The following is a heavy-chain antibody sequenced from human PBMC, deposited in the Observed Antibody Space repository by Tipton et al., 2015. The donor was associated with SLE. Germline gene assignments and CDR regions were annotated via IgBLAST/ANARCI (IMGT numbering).Heavy chain of an antibody. V-gene: IGHV4-59*01. D-gene: IGHD3-22*01. J-gene: IGHJ3*02. CDR2: IYYSGST. Sequence: TLSLTCTVSGGSISSYYWSWIRQPAGKGLEWIGYIYYSGSTNYNPSLKSRVTISVDTSKNQFSLKLSSVTAADTAVYYCARDSFSLRESSARDPGAFDIWGQGTMVTVSS. CDR1: GGSISSYY. CDR3: ARDSFSLRESSARDPGAFDI.